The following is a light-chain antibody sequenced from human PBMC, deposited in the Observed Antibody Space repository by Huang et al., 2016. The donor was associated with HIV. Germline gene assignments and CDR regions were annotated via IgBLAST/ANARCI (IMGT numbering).Light chain of an antibody. CDR1: QSIGGN. V-gene: IGKV3-15*01. CDR3: QQYNDWPT. J-gene: IGKJ1*01. Sequence: EIVMTQSPATLSVSPGQRITRSCRASQSIGGNLAWYQHKPGQAPSLLIYGASTSATGIPARFRGSESATEFTLNISSLQPEDFAVYYCQQYNDWPTFGQGTKVEIK. CDR2: GAS.